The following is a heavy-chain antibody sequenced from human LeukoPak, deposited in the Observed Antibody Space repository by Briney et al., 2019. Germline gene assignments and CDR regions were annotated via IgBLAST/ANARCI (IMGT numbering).Heavy chain of an antibody. V-gene: IGHV4-59*01. CDR3: ARDRDSSGWFDY. D-gene: IGHD6-19*01. CDR1: GGSISGFY. CDR2: IYYSGSA. J-gene: IGHJ4*02. Sequence: PSETLSLTCTVSGGSISGFYWGWIRQPPGKGLGWIGFIYYSGSANYNPSLKRRVTMSVDTSKNQFSLKLSSVTAADTAFYYCARDRDSSGWFDYWGQGTLVSVSS.